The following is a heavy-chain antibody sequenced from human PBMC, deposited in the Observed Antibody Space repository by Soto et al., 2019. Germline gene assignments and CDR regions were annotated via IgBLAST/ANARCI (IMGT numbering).Heavy chain of an antibody. CDR2: INAGNGNT. CDR1: GYTFTSYA. CDR3: ARGVGSGTYYNQYNWFDP. J-gene: IGHJ5*02. Sequence: GASVKVSCKASGYTFTSYAMHRVRQAPGQRLEWMGWINAGNGNTKYSQKFQGRVTITRDTSTSTAYMELRSLRSDDTAVYYCARGVGSGTYYNQYNWFDPWGQGTLVTVSS. V-gene: IGHV1-3*01. D-gene: IGHD3-10*01.